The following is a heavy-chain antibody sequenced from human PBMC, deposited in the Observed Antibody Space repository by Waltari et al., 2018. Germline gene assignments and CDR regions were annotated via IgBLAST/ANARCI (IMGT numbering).Heavy chain of an antibody. J-gene: IGHJ3*02. CDR2: VDPKSGEV. CDR3: VRPHELGPEVGPFDM. D-gene: IGHD6-13*01. V-gene: IGHV1-2*06. CDR1: GFTFIDYF. Sequence: QVQLVQSGAEVKKHGASVKVSCQTAGFTFIDYFMHWVRQAPGQGLEWMGRVDPKSGEVHYAQNFQGRVTMTNDSSINPVYMERTRLKSDDTAVYYCVRPHELGPEVGPFDMWGRGTMVIVSS.